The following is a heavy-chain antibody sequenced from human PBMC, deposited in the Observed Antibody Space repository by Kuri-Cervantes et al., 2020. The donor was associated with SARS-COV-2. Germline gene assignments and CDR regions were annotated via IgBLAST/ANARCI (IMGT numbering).Heavy chain of an antibody. V-gene: IGHV3-15*01. CDR2: IKSKIDGATT. Sequence: LSLTCAASGFTFSSYAMSWVRQAPGKGLEWVGRIKSKIDGATTDYAAPVEGRFTISRDDSKKTLHLQLNSLQTEDTAMYYCTTDLTSDAYAIWGRGTKVTVSS. J-gene: IGHJ3*02. CDR3: TTDLTSDAYAI. D-gene: IGHD3-9*01. CDR1: GFTFSSYA.